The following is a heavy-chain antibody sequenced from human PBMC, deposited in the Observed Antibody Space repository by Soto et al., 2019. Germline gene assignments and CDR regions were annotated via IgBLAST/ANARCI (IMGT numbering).Heavy chain of an antibody. D-gene: IGHD3-16*02. CDR1: GGSTSSYY. CDR2: IYYSGST. J-gene: IGHJ5*02. CDR3: ARLSYPAGKESNWFDP. V-gene: IGHV4-59*01. Sequence: SETLSLTCTVSGGSTSSYYWSWIRQPPGKGLEWIGYIYYSGSTNYNPSLKSRVTISADTSKNQFSLKLSSVTAADTAVYYCARLSYPAGKESNWFDPWGQGTLVTVSS.